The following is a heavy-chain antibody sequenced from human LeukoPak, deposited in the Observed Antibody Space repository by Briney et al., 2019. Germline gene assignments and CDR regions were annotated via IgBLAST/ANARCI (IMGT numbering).Heavy chain of an antibody. CDR3: AKGYYDYVWGSYFDY. CDR1: GFTFSSYA. Sequence: PGGSLRLSCAASGFTFSSYAMSWVRQAPGKGLEWVSAISGSGGSTYYADSVKGRFTISRDNSKNTLYLQMNSLRAEDTAVYYCAKGYYDYVWGSYFDYWGQGTLVTVSS. J-gene: IGHJ4*02. D-gene: IGHD3-16*01. CDR2: ISGSGGST. V-gene: IGHV3-23*01.